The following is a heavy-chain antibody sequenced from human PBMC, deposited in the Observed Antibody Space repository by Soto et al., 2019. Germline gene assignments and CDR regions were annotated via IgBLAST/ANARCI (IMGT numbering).Heavy chain of an antibody. CDR3: ARKGAAASYAHYYMDV. D-gene: IGHD6-13*01. Sequence: SETLSLTCTVSGGSISPYSCSWTRQPPGKGLEWSGYVYFSWYANYDPSLGSRVTISVDTSRNRFSLNLTSATAADTAVYYCARKGAAASYAHYYMDVWGRGTAVTVSS. J-gene: IGHJ6*03. CDR2: VYFSWYA. V-gene: IGHV4-59*01. CDR1: GGSISPYS.